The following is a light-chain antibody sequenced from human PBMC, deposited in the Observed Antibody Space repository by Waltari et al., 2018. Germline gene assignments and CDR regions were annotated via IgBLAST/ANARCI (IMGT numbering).Light chain of an antibody. CDR3: QQLNSYPSWT. V-gene: IGKV1-9*01. Sequence: IQLTHSPSSLSASVGDRVTITCRASQGISSYLAWYQQKPGKAPKLLIYAASTLQSGVPSRFSGSGSGTDFTLTISSLQPEDFATYYCQQLNSYPSWTFGQGTKVEIK. CDR2: AAS. J-gene: IGKJ1*01. CDR1: QGISSY.